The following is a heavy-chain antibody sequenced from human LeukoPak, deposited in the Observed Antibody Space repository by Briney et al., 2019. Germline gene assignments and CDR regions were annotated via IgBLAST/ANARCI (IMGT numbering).Heavy chain of an antibody. J-gene: IGHJ4*02. CDR3: ARANFLYCSSSTCLFDY. Sequence: ASVKVSCKASGYTLTDYYMHWVRQAPGPGFEWMGWINPNDGDTNYAQKFQGRVTMTRDTSISTAHMEVSRLRSDDTAVYYCARANFLYCSSSTCLFDYWGQGTLVTVSS. CDR1: GYTLTDYY. CDR2: INPNDGDT. D-gene: IGHD2-2*01. V-gene: IGHV1-2*02.